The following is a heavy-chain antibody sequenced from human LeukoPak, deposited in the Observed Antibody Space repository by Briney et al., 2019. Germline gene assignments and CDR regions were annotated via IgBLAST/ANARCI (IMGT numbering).Heavy chain of an antibody. CDR3: ARRAGGYSHPYDY. D-gene: IGHD4-23*01. Sequence: GGSLRLSCAVSGFTVSGNYMSWVRQAPGKGLEWVSLIDSGGTTYYADSVKGRFTISRDNSKNTLYLQMNSLRAEDTAVYYCARRAGGYSHPYDYWGQGTLVTVSS. CDR1: GFTVSGNY. J-gene: IGHJ4*02. CDR2: IDSGGTT. V-gene: IGHV3-53*01.